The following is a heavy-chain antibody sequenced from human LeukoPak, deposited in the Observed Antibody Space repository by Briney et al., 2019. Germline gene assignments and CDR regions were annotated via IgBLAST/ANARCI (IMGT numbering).Heavy chain of an antibody. Sequence: GGSLRLSCAASGFTFNNYGMHWVRQAPGKGLEWVAVISCDGRNKHYPDSVKGRFTISRDISTDTLWLQMDSLRTEDTAVYYCAKGPLRGTAAAIDYWGQGTLVTVSS. CDR3: AKGPLRGTAAAIDY. J-gene: IGHJ4*02. D-gene: IGHD2-2*01. CDR2: ISCDGRNK. V-gene: IGHV3-30*18. CDR1: GFTFNNYG.